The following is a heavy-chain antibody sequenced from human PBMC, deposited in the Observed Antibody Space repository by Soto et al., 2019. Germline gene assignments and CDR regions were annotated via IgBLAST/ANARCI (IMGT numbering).Heavy chain of an antibody. D-gene: IGHD6-19*01. CDR1: GFTVSSNY. Sequence: QPGGSLRLSCAASGFTVSSNYMSWVRQAPGKGLEWVSVIYSGGSTYYADSVKGRFTISRDNSKNTLYLQMNSLRAEDTAVYYCAKERDTVAGLDYFDYWGQGTLVNVSS. CDR3: AKERDTVAGLDYFDY. V-gene: IGHV3-66*01. J-gene: IGHJ4*02. CDR2: IYSGGST.